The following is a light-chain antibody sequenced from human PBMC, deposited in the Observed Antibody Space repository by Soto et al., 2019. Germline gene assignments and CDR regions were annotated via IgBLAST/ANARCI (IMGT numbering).Light chain of an antibody. CDR1: SNDVGGYNY. J-gene: IGLJ2*01. CDR2: EVS. Sequence: QSALTQPPSASGSPGQSVTISCTGTSNDVGGYNYVSWYQQHPGKAPKLMIYEVSKRPSGVPDRFSGSKSGNTASLTVSGLQAEDEADYYCSSYAGSNNVLFGGGTKLTVL. V-gene: IGLV2-8*01. CDR3: SSYAGSNNVL.